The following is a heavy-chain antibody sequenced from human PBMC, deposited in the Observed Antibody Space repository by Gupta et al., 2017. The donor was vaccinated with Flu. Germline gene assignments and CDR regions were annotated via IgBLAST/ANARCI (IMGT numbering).Heavy chain of an antibody. CDR3: ARIPPRHASHRNNWFDP. V-gene: IGHV3-21*01. D-gene: IGHD6-6*01. CDR1: VFTFSIYS. CDR2: ISSSSSYI. J-gene: IGHJ5*02. Sequence: EVQLVESGGGLVKPGGSLRLSCAASVFTFSIYSMNWVRQAPGKGLESVSSISSSSSYIYYADSVKGRFTISRDNAKNSLYLKMNSRRAEDTAVYYCARIPPRHASHRNNWFDPWGQGTLVTVSS.